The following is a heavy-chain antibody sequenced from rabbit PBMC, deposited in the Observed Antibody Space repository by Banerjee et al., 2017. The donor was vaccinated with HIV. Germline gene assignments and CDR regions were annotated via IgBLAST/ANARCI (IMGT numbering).Heavy chain of an antibody. Sequence: QEQLVESGGGLVKPGASLTLTCKASGFSFSSGYDMCWVRQAPGKGLEWIACIDTGSSGRTYYASWAKGRFTISKTSSTTVTLQMTSLTAADTATYFCARDRDTGTVYYFDLWGPGTLVTVS. CDR1: GFSFSSGYD. D-gene: IGHD7-1*01. CDR2: IDTGSSGRT. J-gene: IGHJ6*01. V-gene: IGHV1S45*01. CDR3: ARDRDTGTVYYFDL.